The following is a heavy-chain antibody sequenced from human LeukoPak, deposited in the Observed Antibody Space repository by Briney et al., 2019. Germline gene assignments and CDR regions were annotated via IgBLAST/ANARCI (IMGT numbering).Heavy chain of an antibody. D-gene: IGHD1-1*01. Sequence: PGGSQRLSCAASEFKFSDHYIDWVRQAPGKGLEWVAFIRYDTSNKYYADSVRGRFTISRDNSKNRLYLQLNSLRAEDTAVYYCAKDRVDDPNYYYAMSVWGRGTTVTVSS. CDR2: IRYDTSNK. V-gene: IGHV3-30*02. J-gene: IGHJ6*02. CDR1: EFKFSDHY. CDR3: AKDRVDDPNYYYAMSV.